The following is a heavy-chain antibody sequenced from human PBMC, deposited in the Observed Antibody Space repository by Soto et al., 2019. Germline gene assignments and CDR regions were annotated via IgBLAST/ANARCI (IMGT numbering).Heavy chain of an antibody. CDR2: IYPGDSDT. CDR1: GYSFTSYW. CDR3: ASRSIVGVYYYYYGMDV. D-gene: IGHD1-26*01. Sequence: GESLKISCKGSGYSFTSYWIGWVRQMPGKGLEWMGIIYPGDSDTRYSPSFQGQVTISVDKSISTAYLQWSSLRSEDTAVYYCASRSIVGVYYYYYGMDVWGQGTTVTVSS. V-gene: IGHV5-51*01. J-gene: IGHJ6*02.